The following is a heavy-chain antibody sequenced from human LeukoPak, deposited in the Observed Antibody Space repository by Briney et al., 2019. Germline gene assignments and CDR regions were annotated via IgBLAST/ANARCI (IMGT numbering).Heavy chain of an antibody. Sequence: PGGSLRLSCAASGFTLSNYVMSWVRLAPGKGLEWVSGISGSGGTTYYADSVKGRFTISRDNSKNTLYLQMNSLRAEDTAVYYCAIEHDYSTDWGQGTLVTVSS. CDR2: ISGSGGTT. D-gene: IGHD4-11*01. CDR1: GFTLSNYV. CDR3: AIEHDYSTD. V-gene: IGHV3-23*01. J-gene: IGHJ4*02.